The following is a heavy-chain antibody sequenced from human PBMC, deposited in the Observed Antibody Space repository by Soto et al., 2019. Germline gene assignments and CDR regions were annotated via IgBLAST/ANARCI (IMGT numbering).Heavy chain of an antibody. CDR2: MNPNSGYT. J-gene: IGHJ6*02. D-gene: IGHD1-20*01. Sequence: TFSRYAISWVGQATGQGLEWVGWMNPNSGYTNYAQKLQGRVAMTRDNSKTTAYMELSSLRSEDTAVYYCVRYKEYYSGMDVWGQGTTVTVSS. V-gene: IGHV1-8*01. CDR3: VRYKEYYSGMDV. CDR1: TFSRYA.